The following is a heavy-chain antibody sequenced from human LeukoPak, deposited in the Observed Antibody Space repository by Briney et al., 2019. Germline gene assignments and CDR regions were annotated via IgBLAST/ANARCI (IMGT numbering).Heavy chain of an antibody. J-gene: IGHJ2*01. CDR3: ARSRTGGVYYYWYFDL. V-gene: IGHV4-59*01. CDR2: IYYSGST. Sequence: SETLSLTCTVSGGSIRSYYWSWIRQPPGKGLEWIGYIYYSGSTNYNPSLKSRVTISVDTSKNQFSLRLSSVTAADTAVYYCARSRTGGVYYYWYFDLWGRGTLVTVSP. CDR1: GGSIRSYY. D-gene: IGHD3-22*01.